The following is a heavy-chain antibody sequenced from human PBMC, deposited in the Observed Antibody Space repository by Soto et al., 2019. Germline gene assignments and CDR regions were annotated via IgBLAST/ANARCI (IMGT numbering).Heavy chain of an antibody. V-gene: IGHV3-74*01. CDR3: ARHGSGRYFDY. D-gene: IGHD3-10*01. CDR1: GFPFSNYW. CDR2: INSDGRST. J-gene: IGHJ4*02. Sequence: EVQLVESGGGLVQPGGSLRLSCAASGFPFSNYWIHWVRQAPGKGLVWVSRINSDGRSTTYADSVKGRFTISRDNAKDTLYVQMNSLRAEDTAVYYCARHGSGRYFDYWGQGTLVTVYS.